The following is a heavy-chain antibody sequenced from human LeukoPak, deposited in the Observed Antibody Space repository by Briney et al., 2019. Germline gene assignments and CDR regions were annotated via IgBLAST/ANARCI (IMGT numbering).Heavy chain of an antibody. Sequence: GGSLRLSCVASGFTFSRNAMHWVRQAPGKGLEWVALISYDGSSESYADSVKGRFTISRDNSKNTLYLQMNSLRAEDTAVYYCAKSLPAARYYFDPWGQGTLVTVSS. CDR2: ISYDGSSE. V-gene: IGHV3-30*18. CDR1: GFTFSRNA. J-gene: IGHJ4*02. D-gene: IGHD6-6*01. CDR3: AKSLPAARYYFDP.